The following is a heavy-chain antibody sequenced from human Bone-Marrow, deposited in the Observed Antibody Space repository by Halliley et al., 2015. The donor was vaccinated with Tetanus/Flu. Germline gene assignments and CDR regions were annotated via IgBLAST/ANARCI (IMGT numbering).Heavy chain of an antibody. J-gene: IGHJ5*02. Sequence: SLRLSCAASGFTFRNYWMYWVRQAPGKGLLWVSRINSDGTTISYADSVRGRFTISRDNAKSTLYLQMNSLRAEDTAVYYCSRDPRNLGLDPWGQGTLVTVSS. CDR3: SRDPRNLGLDP. D-gene: IGHD1-7*01. CDR1: GFTFRNYW. CDR2: INSDGTTI. V-gene: IGHV3-74*01.